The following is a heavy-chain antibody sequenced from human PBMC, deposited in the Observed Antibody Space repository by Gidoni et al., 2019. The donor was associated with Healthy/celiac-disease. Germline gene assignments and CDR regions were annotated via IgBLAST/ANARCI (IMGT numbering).Heavy chain of an antibody. V-gene: IGHV1-69*01. CDR3: ARFSSWYGRYYYGMDV. J-gene: IGHJ6*02. CDR2: IIPIFGTA. CDR1: GGTLSSDA. D-gene: IGHD6-13*01. Sequence: VQLAQSGAEAKKPGSSGKVCCKASGGTLSSDAISRVRQAPGQGLEWMGGIIPIFGTANSAQKFQGRVTITADESTSTAYMELSSLRSEDTAVYYCARFSSWYGRYYYGMDVWGQGTTVTVSS.